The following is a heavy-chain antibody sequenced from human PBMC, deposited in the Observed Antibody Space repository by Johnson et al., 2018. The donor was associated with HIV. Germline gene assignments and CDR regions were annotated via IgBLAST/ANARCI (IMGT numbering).Heavy chain of an antibody. CDR3: ARDREVGARSGAFDI. Sequence: VQLVESGGGLVQPGRSLRLSCAASGFTFSSYAMHWVRQAPGKGLAWVSAISGSGGSTYYADSVKGRFTISRDNSKNTLYLQMNSLRAEDTALYYCARDREVGARSGAFDIWGQGTMVTVSS. D-gene: IGHD1-26*01. J-gene: IGHJ3*02. CDR2: ISGSGGST. CDR1: GFTFSSYA. V-gene: IGHV3-23*04.